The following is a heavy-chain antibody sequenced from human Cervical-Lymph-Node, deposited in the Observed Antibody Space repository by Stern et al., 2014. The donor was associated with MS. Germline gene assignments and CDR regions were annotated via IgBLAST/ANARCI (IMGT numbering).Heavy chain of an antibody. D-gene: IGHD5-18*01. V-gene: IGHV3-23*04. CDR1: GFTFSFYA. J-gene: IGHJ6*02. CDR3: AKQVGYSYGYYYYGMDV. Sequence: EAQLVESGGGLVQPGGSLRLSCAASGFTFSFYAMTWVRQAPGKGLEWVSAISGSGGSTYYADSVKGRFTISRDNSKNTLYLQMNSLRAEDTAVYYCAKQVGYSYGYYYYGMDVWGQGTTVTVSS. CDR2: ISGSGGST.